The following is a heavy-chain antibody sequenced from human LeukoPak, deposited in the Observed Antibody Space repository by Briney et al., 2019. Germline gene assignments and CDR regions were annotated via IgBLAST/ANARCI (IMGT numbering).Heavy chain of an antibody. D-gene: IGHD4-23*01. J-gene: IGHJ4*02. CDR1: GDSVSSISVA. CDR2: TYYRSKWYN. CDR3: ARDYGGNYPFFDY. Sequence: SQTLSLTCAISGDSVSSISVAWNWFRQSPSRGLEWLGRTYYRSKWYNDYAVSLKSRITINPDTSKNQFSLKLSSVTAADTAVYYCARDYGGNYPFFDYWGQGTLVTVSS. V-gene: IGHV6-1*01.